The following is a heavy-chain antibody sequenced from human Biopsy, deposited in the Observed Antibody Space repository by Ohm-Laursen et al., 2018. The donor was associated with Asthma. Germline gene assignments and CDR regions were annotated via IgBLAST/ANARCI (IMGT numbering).Heavy chain of an antibody. CDR3: ALSQDSGFDDHSPSWFDP. V-gene: IGHV2-5*02. CDR1: GFSLRTPGVG. D-gene: IGHD3-9*01. J-gene: IGHJ5*02. Sequence: TQTLTLTFSFSGFSLRTPGVGVGWIRQSPGKALEWLALIYWDDYNLFRPSLKRRLTITKDPSKNQVVLTMTKMHPVDSGTYYCALSQDSGFDDHSPSWFDPWGQGTLVTVSS. CDR2: IYWDDYN.